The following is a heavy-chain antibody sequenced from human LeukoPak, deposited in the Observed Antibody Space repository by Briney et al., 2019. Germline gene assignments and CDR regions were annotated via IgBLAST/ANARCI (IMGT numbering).Heavy chain of an antibody. D-gene: IGHD6-19*01. Sequence: GGSLRLSCRGSGFNFGDHVMNWVRQAPGKGLEWVGFVASKAFGGPPEYAASVKGRLTISRDDSKSIAYLDLNSLKTGDTAVYYCARASGSFWHFDFWGQGTPVTVSS. CDR2: VASKAFGGPP. CDR3: ARASGSFWHFDF. V-gene: IGHV3-49*04. J-gene: IGHJ4*02. CDR1: GFNFGDHV.